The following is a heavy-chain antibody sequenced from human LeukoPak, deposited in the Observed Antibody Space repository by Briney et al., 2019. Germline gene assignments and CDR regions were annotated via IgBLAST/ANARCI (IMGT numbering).Heavy chain of an antibody. Sequence: GGSLRLSCVASGFTFSSYGMHWVRQAPGKGLEWVAVIWSDENKKFYADSVKGRFTISRDNFKSTLYLQMDSLRVEDTAVYYCVSGSLQSGYNFDYWGQGALVTVSS. CDR3: VSGSLQSGYNFDY. V-gene: IGHV3-33*01. CDR2: IWSDENKK. J-gene: IGHJ4*02. CDR1: GFTFSSYG. D-gene: IGHD3-3*01.